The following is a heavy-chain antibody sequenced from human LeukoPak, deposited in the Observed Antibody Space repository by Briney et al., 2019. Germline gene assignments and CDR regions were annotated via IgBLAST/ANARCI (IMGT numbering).Heavy chain of an antibody. CDR3: ARGPLGYCSGGSCREDDY. Sequence: PGGSLRLSCAASGFTVSSNYMSWVRQAPGKRLEWVSVIYSGGSTYYADSVKSRFTISRDNSKNTLYLQMNSLRAEDTAVYYCARGPLGYCSGGSCREDDYWGQGTLVTVSS. D-gene: IGHD2-15*01. CDR1: GFTVSSNY. J-gene: IGHJ4*02. V-gene: IGHV3-66*01. CDR2: IYSGGST.